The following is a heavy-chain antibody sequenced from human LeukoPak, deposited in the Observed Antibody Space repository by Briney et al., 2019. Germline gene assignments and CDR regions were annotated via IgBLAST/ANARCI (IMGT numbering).Heavy chain of an antibody. CDR1: GFTVSSNY. V-gene: IGHV3-23*01. CDR2: IIGSGGRT. CDR3: AKGNYYDSSSYLYYFDY. Sequence: GGSLRLSCAASGFTVSSNYMSWVRQAPGKGLEWVSAIIGSGGRTYYADSVKGRFTISRDNSENTLYLQMNSLRAEDTAVYYCAKGNYYDSSSYLYYFDYWGQGTLVTVSS. J-gene: IGHJ4*02. D-gene: IGHD3-22*01.